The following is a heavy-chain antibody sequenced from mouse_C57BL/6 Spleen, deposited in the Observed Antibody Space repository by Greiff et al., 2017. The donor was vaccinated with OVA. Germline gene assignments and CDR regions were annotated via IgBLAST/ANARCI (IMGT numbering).Heavy chain of an antibody. CDR2: IHPSDSDT. J-gene: IGHJ3*01. CDR3: APLYYDYDGVAY. CDR1: GYTFTSYW. Sequence: VQLKQPGAELVKPGASVKVSCKASGYTFTSYWMHWVKQRPGQGLEWIGRIHPSDSDTNYNQKFKGKATLTVDKSSSTAYMQLSSLTSEDSAVYYCAPLYYDYDGVAYWGQGTLVTVSA. V-gene: IGHV1-74*01. D-gene: IGHD2-4*01.